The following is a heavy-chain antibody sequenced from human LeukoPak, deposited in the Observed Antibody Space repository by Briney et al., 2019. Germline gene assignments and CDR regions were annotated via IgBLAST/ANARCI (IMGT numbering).Heavy chain of an antibody. Sequence: SETLSLTCTVSGGSISSYYWSWIRQPPGKGLEWIGYIYYSGSTNYNPSLKSRVTISVDTSKNQFSLKLSSVTAADTAVYYCARVGREDYDYVWGSENYYYYYMDVWGKGTTVTVSS. J-gene: IGHJ6*03. CDR1: GGSISSYY. V-gene: IGHV4-59*01. CDR2: IYYSGST. D-gene: IGHD3-16*01. CDR3: ARVGREDYDYVWGSENYYYYYMDV.